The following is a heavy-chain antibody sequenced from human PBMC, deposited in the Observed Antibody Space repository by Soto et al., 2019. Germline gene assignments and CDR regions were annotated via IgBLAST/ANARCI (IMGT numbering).Heavy chain of an antibody. CDR1: GGSISGLY. CDR2: IYYSGTT. D-gene: IGHD1-1*01. CDR3: ARLRNHYFRAV. Sequence: QVQLQESGPGLVKPSETLSLTCSVSGGSISGLYWSWVRQPPGRGLEWIGWIYYSGTTNYNPSLKSRVTISVDTSKNKFSLKLSSVNAADTAIYYCARLRNHYFRAVWGKGTTVTVSS. V-gene: IGHV4-59*08. J-gene: IGHJ6*03.